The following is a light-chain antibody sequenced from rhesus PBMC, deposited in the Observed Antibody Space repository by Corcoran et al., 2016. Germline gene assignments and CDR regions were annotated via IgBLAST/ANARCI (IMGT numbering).Light chain of an antibody. CDR1: PSVNSY. V-gene: IGKV3-24*04. J-gene: IGKJ2*01. Sequence: EIVMTQSPGTLALSPGERATLSCRASPSVNSYLAWYQQKPGQAPRLLIYDASSRATGIPDSFLGSGAGTDFTLTISSLEPEDVGVYFCLQSSNWPYSFGQGTKVEIK. CDR3: LQSSNWPYS. CDR2: DAS.